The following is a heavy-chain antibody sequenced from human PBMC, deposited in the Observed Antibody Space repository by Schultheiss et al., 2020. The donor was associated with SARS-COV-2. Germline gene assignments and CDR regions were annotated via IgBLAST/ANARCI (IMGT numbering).Heavy chain of an antibody. J-gene: IGHJ4*02. V-gene: IGHV3-15*01. Sequence: GGSLRLSSAASEFTFIRNAVFWVGQAPGKGLEWVGRIKSKTDGGTTDYAAPVKGRFTISRDDSKNTLYLQMNSLKTEDTAVYYCAREGDTATRWLLDYFDYWGQGTLVTVSS. CDR2: IKSKTDGGTT. CDR3: AREGDTATRWLLDYFDY. D-gene: IGHD5-18*01. CDR1: EFTFIRNA.